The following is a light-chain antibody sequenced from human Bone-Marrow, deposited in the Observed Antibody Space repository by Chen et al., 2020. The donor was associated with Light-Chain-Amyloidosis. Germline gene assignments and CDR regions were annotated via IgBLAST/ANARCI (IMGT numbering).Light chain of an antibody. Sequence: SYVLTQPSSVSVAPGQTATIACGGNNIGSTSVHWYQQTPGQAPLLVVYDDSDRLSGIPERLSGSNWGNTATLTISRVEAGDEADYYCQVWDRSSDRAVFGGGTKLTVL. CDR2: DDS. CDR3: QVWDRSSDRAV. J-gene: IGLJ3*02. V-gene: IGLV3-21*02. CDR1: NIGSTS.